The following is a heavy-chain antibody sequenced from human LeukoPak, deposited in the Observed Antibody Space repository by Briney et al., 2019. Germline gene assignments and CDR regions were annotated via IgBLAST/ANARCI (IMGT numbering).Heavy chain of an antibody. Sequence: PSETLSLTCTVSAGSISNYYWSWIRQPPGKRLEWIGYIYYSGDTNYNPSLKSRVTISINTSKNQFSLKLSSVTAADTAVYYCAGDYGGNRYSFDYWGQGTLVTVSS. CDR1: AGSISNYY. V-gene: IGHV4-59*12. D-gene: IGHD4-23*01. J-gene: IGHJ4*02. CDR3: AGDYGGNRYSFDY. CDR2: IYYSGDT.